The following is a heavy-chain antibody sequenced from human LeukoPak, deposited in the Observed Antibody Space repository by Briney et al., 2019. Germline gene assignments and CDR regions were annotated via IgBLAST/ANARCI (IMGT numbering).Heavy chain of an antibody. CDR1: GFTFSSYG. CDR2: IRYDGSNK. V-gene: IGHV3-30*02. Sequence: PGGSLRLSCAASGFTFSSYGMHWVRQAPGKGLEWVAFIRYDGSNKYYADSVKGRFTISRDNSKNTLYLQMNSLRAEDTAVYYCARDLMSGYSYDLFDYWGQGTLVTVSS. J-gene: IGHJ4*02. CDR3: ARDLMSGYSYDLFDY. D-gene: IGHD5-18*01.